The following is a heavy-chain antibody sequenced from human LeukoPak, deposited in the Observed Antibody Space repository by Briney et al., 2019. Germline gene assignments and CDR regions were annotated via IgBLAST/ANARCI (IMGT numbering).Heavy chain of an antibody. CDR1: GFTFSSYA. J-gene: IGHJ4*02. D-gene: IGHD3-10*01. CDR2: ISGSGGST. Sequence: GGSLRLSCAASGFTFSSYAMSWVRQAPGKGLEWVSAISGSGGSTYYADSVKGRFTISRDNSKNTLYLQMNSLRAEDTAVYYCAKDPITMVRGGLTYYFDYWGQGTLVTVSS. V-gene: IGHV3-23*01. CDR3: AKDPITMVRGGLTYYFDY.